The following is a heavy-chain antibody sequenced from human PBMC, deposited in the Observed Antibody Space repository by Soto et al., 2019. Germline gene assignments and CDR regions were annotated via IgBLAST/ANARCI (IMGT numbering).Heavy chain of an antibody. CDR2: ISYDGSNK. D-gene: IGHD2-2*01. CDR1: GFTFSSYG. CDR3: AKAYASIVVVPAAWVFDP. V-gene: IGHV3-30*18. J-gene: IGHJ5*02. Sequence: QVQLVESGGGVVQPGRSLRLSCAASGFTFSSYGMHWVRQAPGKGLEWVAVISYDGSNKYYADSVKGRFTISRDNSKNTLYLQMNSLRAEDTAVYYCAKAYASIVVVPAAWVFDPWGQGTLVTVSS.